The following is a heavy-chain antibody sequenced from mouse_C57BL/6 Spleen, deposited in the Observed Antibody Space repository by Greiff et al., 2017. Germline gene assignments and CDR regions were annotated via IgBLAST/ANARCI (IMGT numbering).Heavy chain of an antibody. CDR2: IDPETGGT. V-gene: IGHV1-15*01. CDR1: GYTFADYE. Sequence: QVQLQQSGAELVRPGASVTLSCKASGYTFADYEMHWVKQTPVHGLEWIGAIDPETGGTAYNQKFKGKAILTADKSSSTAYMELRSLTSEDSAVYYCTRRPPFAYWGQGTLVTVSA. CDR3: TRRPPFAY. J-gene: IGHJ3*01.